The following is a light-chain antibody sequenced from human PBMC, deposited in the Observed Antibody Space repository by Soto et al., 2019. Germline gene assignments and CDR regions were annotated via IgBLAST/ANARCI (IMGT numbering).Light chain of an antibody. CDR2: AAS. Sequence: DIKMTQSPSSLSASVGDRVTITCRASQGISNYLAWYQQKPGKVPKLLIYAASTLQSGVPSRFSGSGSGTDFTLTISSLQPEDVATYYCQKYNSAPSLTFGGWTKVEIK. J-gene: IGKJ4*01. CDR3: QKYNSAPSLT. V-gene: IGKV1-27*01. CDR1: QGISNY.